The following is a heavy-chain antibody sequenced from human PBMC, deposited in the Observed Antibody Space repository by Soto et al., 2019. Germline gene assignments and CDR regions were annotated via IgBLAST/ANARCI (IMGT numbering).Heavy chain of an antibody. Sequence: QVQLVQSGAEVKKPGASLKVSCKASGYTFSNFGVSWVRQAPGQGLEWIGWINPDNGDTNYGQKFQGRATMTTDTFTNTAYMEVRGLRSDDTAVYYCARGVRVSAYIDYYMDVWGEGTTVTVSS. CDR1: GYTFSNFG. D-gene: IGHD3-10*02. V-gene: IGHV1-18*01. J-gene: IGHJ6*03. CDR2: INPDNGDT. CDR3: ARGVRVSAYIDYYMDV.